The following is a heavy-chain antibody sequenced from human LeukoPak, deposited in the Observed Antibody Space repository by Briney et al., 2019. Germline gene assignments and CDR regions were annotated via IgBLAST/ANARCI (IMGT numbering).Heavy chain of an antibody. V-gene: IGHV6-1*01. D-gene: IGHD6-19*01. CDR3: ARETPPTGYSSGWSRYYFDY. CDR1: GDSVSSNSAA. Sequence: SQTLSLTCAISGDSVSSNSAAWNWIRQSPSRGLEWLGRTYYRSKWYNDYAVSVKSRITINPDTSKNQVSLQLNSVTPEDTAVYYCARETPPTGYSSGWSRYYFDYWGQGTLVTVSS. J-gene: IGHJ4*02. CDR2: TYYRSKWYN.